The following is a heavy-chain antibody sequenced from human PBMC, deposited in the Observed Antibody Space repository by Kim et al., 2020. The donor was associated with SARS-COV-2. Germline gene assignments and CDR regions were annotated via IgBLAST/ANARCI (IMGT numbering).Heavy chain of an antibody. Sequence: SETLSLTCTVSGGSISSSCYYWGWIRQPPGKGLEWIGISHYSGSTYYNQFLESRVTISVDTSKNQVSLKVRSLTAADTAVYFCARHRQVPASSLIDFWGQGILVTVSS. CDR3: ARHRQVPASSLIDF. J-gene: IGHJ4*02. CDR1: GGSISSSCYY. V-gene: IGHV4-39*01. CDR2: SHYSGST.